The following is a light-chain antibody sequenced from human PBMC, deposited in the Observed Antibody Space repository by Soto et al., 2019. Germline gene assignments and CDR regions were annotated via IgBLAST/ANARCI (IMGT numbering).Light chain of an antibody. V-gene: IGKV3-11*01. CDR2: DAS. Sequence: EIVLTQSPATLSLSPGERATLSSRASQSVSTYLAWYQQKPGQAPRLLIYDASNRATGIPARFSGSGSGTDFTLTISSLEPEDFAVYYCYQRSNWPPTFGGGTEVEIK. CDR1: QSVSTY. CDR3: YQRSNWPPT. J-gene: IGKJ4*01.